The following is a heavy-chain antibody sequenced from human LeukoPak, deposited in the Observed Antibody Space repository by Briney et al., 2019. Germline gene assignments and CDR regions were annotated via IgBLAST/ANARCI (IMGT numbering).Heavy chain of an antibody. Sequence: SQTLSLTCTVSGGSISSGGYYWSWIRQHPGKGLEWIGYIYYSGSTYYNPSLKSRVTISVDTSKNQFSLKLSSVTAADTAVYYCASRDGDYDWYFDLWGRGTLVTVSP. CDR2: IYYSGST. D-gene: IGHD4-17*01. CDR3: ASRDGDYDWYFDL. J-gene: IGHJ2*01. CDR1: GGSISSGGYY. V-gene: IGHV4-31*03.